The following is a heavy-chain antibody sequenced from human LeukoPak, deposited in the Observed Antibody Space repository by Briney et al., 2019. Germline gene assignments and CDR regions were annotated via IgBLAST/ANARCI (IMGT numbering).Heavy chain of an antibody. CDR3: ARDRGWSGWYRRGDY. CDR1: GFTFSSYA. Sequence: PGGSLRLSCAASGFTFSSYAMSWVRQAPGKGLEWVSAISGSGGSTYYADSVKGRFTISRDNAKNSLYLQMNSLRAEDTAVYYCARDRGWSGWYRRGDYWGQGTLVTVSS. J-gene: IGHJ4*02. CDR2: ISGSGGST. V-gene: IGHV3-23*01. D-gene: IGHD6-19*01.